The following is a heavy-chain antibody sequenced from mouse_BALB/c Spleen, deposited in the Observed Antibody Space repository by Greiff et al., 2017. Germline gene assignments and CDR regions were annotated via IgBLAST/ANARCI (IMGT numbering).Heavy chain of an antibody. D-gene: IGHD2-3*01. J-gene: IGHJ2*01. CDR1: GYSFTSYW. CDR2: IYPGNSDT. V-gene: IGHV1-5*01. CDR3: TDGYYVGFDY. Sequence: VQLQQSGTVLARPGASVKMSCKASGYSFTSYWMHWVKQRPGQGLEWIGAIYPGNSDTSYNQKFKGKAKLTAVTSASTAYMELSSLTNEDSAVYYCTDGYYVGFDYWGQGTTLTVSS.